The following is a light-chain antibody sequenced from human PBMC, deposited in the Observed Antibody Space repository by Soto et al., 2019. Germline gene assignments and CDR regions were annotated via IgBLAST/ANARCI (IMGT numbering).Light chain of an antibody. CDR1: QSIGKH. J-gene: IGKJ5*01. CDR2: GAS. V-gene: IGKV1-39*01. Sequence: DIQMTQSPSFLSASVGDRVTITCRASQSIGKHLNWYQQKPGKAPKFLIYGASTLQSGVPSRFTGSGSGTDVTLTVNSLQPEDVATYYCQQSYSSPTTFGQGTRLEI. CDR3: QQSYSSPTT.